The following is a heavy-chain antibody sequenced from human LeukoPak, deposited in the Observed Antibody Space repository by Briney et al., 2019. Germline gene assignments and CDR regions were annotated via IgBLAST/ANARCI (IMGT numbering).Heavy chain of an antibody. D-gene: IGHD3-10*01. CDR2: MNPNSGNT. V-gene: IGHV1-8*01. J-gene: IGHJ6*03. Sequence: ASVKVSCKVSGYTLTELSVHWVRQATGQGLEWMGWMNPNSGNTGYAQKFQGRVTMTRNTSISTAYMELSSLRSEDTAVYYCARVWSGFGELSSYYYYYYMDVWGKGTTVTISS. CDR3: ARVWSGFGELSSYYYYYYMDV. CDR1: GYTLTELS.